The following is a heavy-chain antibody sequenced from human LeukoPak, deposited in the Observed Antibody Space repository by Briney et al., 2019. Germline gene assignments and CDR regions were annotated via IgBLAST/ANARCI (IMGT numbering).Heavy chain of an antibody. J-gene: IGHJ3*02. D-gene: IGHD4-17*01. CDR2: IWYDGSNK. V-gene: IGHV3-33*08. CDR3: ARSLTTVTNAFDI. Sequence: PGGSLRLSCAASGFNFSNYWMHWVRQAPGKGLEWVAVIWYDGSNKYYADSVKGRFTISRDNSKNTLYLQMNSLRAEDTAVYYCARSLTTVTNAFDIWGQGTMVTVSS. CDR1: GFNFSNYW.